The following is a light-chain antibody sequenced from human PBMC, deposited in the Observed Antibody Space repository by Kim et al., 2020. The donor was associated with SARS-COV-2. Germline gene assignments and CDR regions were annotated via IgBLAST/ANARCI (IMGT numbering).Light chain of an antibody. CDR2: ANR. J-gene: IGLJ3*02. V-gene: IGLV1-40*01. CDR3: QSFDSSLTGRV. Sequence: QRLIISCTGSSSTTGAGYNVHWYQHVPGTPPKLLIYANRNRPSGVPDRFSGSKSGTSASLAITGLQAEDEADYYCQSFDSSLTGRVFGGGTQLTVL. CDR1: SSTTGAGYN.